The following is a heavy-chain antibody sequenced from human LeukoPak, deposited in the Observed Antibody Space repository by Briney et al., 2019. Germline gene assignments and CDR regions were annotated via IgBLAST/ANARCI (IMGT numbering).Heavy chain of an antibody. J-gene: IGHJ4*02. CDR3: ARGVTIFGVDDGDY. D-gene: IGHD3-3*01. CDR1: GFTFSSYS. CDR2: ISSSSSTI. V-gene: IGHV3-48*04. Sequence: GSLRLSCAASGFTFSSYSMNWVRQAPGKGLEWVSYISSSSSTIYYADSVKGRFTISRDNAKNSLYLQMNSLRAEDRAVYYCARGVTIFGVDDGDYWGQGTLVTVSS.